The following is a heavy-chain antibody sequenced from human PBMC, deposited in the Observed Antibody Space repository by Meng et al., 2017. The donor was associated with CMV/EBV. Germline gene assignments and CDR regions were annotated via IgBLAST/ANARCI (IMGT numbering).Heavy chain of an antibody. CDR1: GGSISSSSYY. CDR2: IYYSGST. Sequence: QLQLQESGPGLWKASDTLSLTCTGSGGSISSSSYYWCWIRQPPGKGLEWIGSIYYSGSTYYNPSLKSRVTISVDTSKNQFSLKLSSVTAADTAVYYCARGGSFWCWGQGTLVTVSS. V-gene: IGHV4-39*07. D-gene: IGHD3-3*01. J-gene: IGHJ4*02. CDR3: ARGGSFWC.